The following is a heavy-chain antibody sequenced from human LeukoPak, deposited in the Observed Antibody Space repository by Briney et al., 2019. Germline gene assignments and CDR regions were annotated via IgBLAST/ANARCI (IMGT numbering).Heavy chain of an antibody. V-gene: IGHV3-74*01. D-gene: IGHD3-22*01. CDR3: ARDYYDSSGYPYYYYMDV. J-gene: IGHJ6*03. CDR1: GFTFSSYW. CDR2: INSDGSST. Sequence: GGSLRLSCTASGFTFSSYWMHWVRQAPGKGLVWVSRINSDGSSTSYADSVKGRFTISRDNAKNTLYPQMNSLRAEDTAVYYCARDYYDSSGYPYYYYMDVWGKGTTVTVSS.